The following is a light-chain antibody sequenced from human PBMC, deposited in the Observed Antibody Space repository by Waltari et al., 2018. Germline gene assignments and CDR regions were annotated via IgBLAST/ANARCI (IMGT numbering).Light chain of an antibody. V-gene: IGLV2-14*03. CDR2: DVN. CDR1: SSDVGTYNY. J-gene: IGLJ2*01. CDR3: SSYTSITTVV. Sequence: QSALTQPASVSGSPGQSITISCTGTSSDVGTYNYVSLFQQHPGKAPQLIIHDVNKRPSGVSNRFSGSKSANTAYLTIAGLQAEDEAEYYCSSYTSITTVVFGGGTKLTVL.